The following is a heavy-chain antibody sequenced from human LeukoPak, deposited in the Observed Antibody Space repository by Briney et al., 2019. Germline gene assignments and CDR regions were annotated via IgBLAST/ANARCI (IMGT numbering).Heavy chain of an antibody. J-gene: IGHJ4*02. CDR2: INPNSGGT. CDR3: ARSVCSGGSCHHGY. V-gene: IGHV1-2*06. Sequence: ASVKVSCKASGYTFTGYYMHWVRQAPGQGLEWMGRINPNSGGTNYVQKFQGRVTMTRDTSISTAYMELSRLRSDDTAVYYCARSVCSGGSCHHGYWGQGTLVTVSS. CDR1: GYTFTGYY. D-gene: IGHD2-15*01.